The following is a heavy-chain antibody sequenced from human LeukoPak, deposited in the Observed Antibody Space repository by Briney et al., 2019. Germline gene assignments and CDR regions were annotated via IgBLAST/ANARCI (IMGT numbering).Heavy chain of an antibody. D-gene: IGHD3-16*01. CDR2: ISTNGGRT. CDR3: ARERRGDDAFDI. J-gene: IGHJ3*02. Sequence: QTGGSLRLSCAASGFTFSSYAMHWVRQAPGKGLEYVSTISTNGGRTYYANAVKGRYTICRDNSKNRVYLKMGSLRAEDMAVYYCARERRGDDAFDIWGQGTMVTVSS. V-gene: IGHV3-64*01. CDR1: GFTFSSYA.